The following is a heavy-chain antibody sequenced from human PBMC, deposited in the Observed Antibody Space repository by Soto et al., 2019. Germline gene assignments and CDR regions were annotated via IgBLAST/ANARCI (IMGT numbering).Heavy chain of an antibody. V-gene: IGHV4-59*12. CDR2: IYYSGST. CDR1: GGSISSYY. D-gene: IGHD6-13*01. Sequence: SETLSLTCTVSGGSISSYYWSWIRQPPGKGLEWIGYIYYSGSTNYADSVKGRFTISRDNAKNSLYLQMNGLRAEDTAVYYCARDYEAYRAAAGTFDYWGQGTLVTVSS. CDR3: ARDYEAYRAAAGTFDY. J-gene: IGHJ4*02.